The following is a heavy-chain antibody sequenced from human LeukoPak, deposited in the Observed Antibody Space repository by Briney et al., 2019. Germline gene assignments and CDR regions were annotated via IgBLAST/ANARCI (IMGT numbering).Heavy chain of an antibody. D-gene: IGHD2-2*01. J-gene: IGHJ3*02. Sequence: SETLSLTCTVSGGSISSYYWSWIRQPPGKGLEWIGHIYYSGSTNYNPSLKSRVTISVDTSKNQFSLKLSSVTAADTAVYYCARVRKDIVVVPADAFDIWGQGTMVTVSS. CDR2: IYYSGST. CDR3: ARVRKDIVVVPADAFDI. V-gene: IGHV4-59*01. CDR1: GGSISSYY.